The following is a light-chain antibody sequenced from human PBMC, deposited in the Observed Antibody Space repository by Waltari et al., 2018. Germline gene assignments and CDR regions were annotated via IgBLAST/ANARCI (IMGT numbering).Light chain of an antibody. Sequence: IQMNQHPYPLSASVGHTVTITCRASQSISSYLNWYQQKPGKAPKLLIYAASSLQSGVPSRFSGSGSGTDFTLTISSLQPEDFATYYCQQSYSTPFTFGGGTKVEIK. J-gene: IGKJ4*01. CDR2: AAS. CDR1: QSISSY. V-gene: IGKV1-39*01. CDR3: QQSYSTPFT.